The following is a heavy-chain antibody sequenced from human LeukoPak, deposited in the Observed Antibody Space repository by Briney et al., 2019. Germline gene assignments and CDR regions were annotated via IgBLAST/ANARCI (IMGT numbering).Heavy chain of an antibody. D-gene: IGHD2/OR15-2a*01. Sequence: GGSLRLSCAASGFTFRDYTMNWVRQTPGKGLEWVSAINKGGSYMTYADSVKGRFTVSRDNAKNSLFLQMNNLRAEDTAIYYCARGGTRSPIDWGPGTLVTVSS. CDR2: INKGGSYM. J-gene: IGHJ4*02. CDR3: ARGGTRSPID. V-gene: IGHV3-21*01. CDR1: GFTFRDYT.